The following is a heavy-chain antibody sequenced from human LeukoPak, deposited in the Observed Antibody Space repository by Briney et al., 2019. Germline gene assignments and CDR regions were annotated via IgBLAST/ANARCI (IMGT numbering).Heavy chain of an antibody. V-gene: IGHV3-30-3*01. D-gene: IGHD2-8*01. CDR3: AKDSWSRNGIYDPFDI. CDR2: ISYDGGNR. J-gene: IGHJ3*02. Sequence: GGSLRLSCAASGFTFSSYAMHWVRQAPGKGLEWVAVISYDGGNRYYADSVKGRFTISRDNSKNTLSLQMNSLRLEDTAVYYCAKDSWSRNGIYDPFDIWGQGTMVTVSS. CDR1: GFTFSSYA.